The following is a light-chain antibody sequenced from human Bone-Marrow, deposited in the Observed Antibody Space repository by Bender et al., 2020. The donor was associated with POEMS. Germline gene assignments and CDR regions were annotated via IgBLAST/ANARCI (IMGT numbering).Light chain of an antibody. CDR1: SSDVGGYYY. CDR3: CSDAGSGTYV. J-gene: IGLJ1*01. Sequence: QSALTQPRSVSGSPGQSVTLSCTGTSSDVGGYYYVSWYQQHPGKAPKLMIYDVTKRPSGVPDRFSGSKSGNTASLTISGLQAEDEADYFCCSDAGSGTYVFGTGTKLTVL. V-gene: IGLV2-11*01. CDR2: DVT.